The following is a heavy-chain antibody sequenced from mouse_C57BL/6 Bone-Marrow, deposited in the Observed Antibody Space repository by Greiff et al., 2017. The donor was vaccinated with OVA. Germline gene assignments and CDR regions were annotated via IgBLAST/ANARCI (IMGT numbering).Heavy chain of an antibody. CDR1: GYTFTDYY. Sequence: LVEPGASVKISCKASGYTFTDYYINWVKQRPGQGLEWIGWIFPGSGSTYYNEKFKGKATLTVDKSSSTAYMLLSSLTSEDSAVYFCARSLYDYERAGRFAYWGQGTLVTVSA. CDR2: IFPGSGST. CDR3: ARSLYDYERAGRFAY. V-gene: IGHV1-75*01. J-gene: IGHJ3*01. D-gene: IGHD2-4*01.